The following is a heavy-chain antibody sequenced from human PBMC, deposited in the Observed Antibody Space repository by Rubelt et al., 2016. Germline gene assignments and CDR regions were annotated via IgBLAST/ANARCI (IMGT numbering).Heavy chain of an antibody. CDR3: ARHRIVRDMTVGGWFDP. CDR1: GGSISSSSYY. Sequence: QLQLQESGPGLVKPSETLSLTCTVSGGSISSSSYYWGWIRQPPGKGLEWIGSIYYGGRTYHNPSLRSRFTISVDTSKNQFSLKLTSVTAADTAMYFCARHRIVRDMTVGGWFDPWGQGTLATVSS. D-gene: IGHD4/OR15-4a*01. CDR2: IYYGGRT. V-gene: IGHV4-39*01. J-gene: IGHJ5*02.